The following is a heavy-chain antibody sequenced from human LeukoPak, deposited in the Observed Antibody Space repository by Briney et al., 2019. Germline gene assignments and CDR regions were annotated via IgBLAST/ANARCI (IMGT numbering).Heavy chain of an antibody. CDR1: GYTFTDYY. CDR3: ARGPAPAYYFYFYMDV. J-gene: IGHJ6*03. V-gene: IGHV1-2*02. CDR2: INPKSGVT. Sequence: ASVKVSCEASGYTFTDYYIHWVRQAPGQSPDWLGWINPKSGVTNYAPKFQGRVTMTRDTSFSEAYMELSSLRPDDTAVYFCARGPAPAYYFYFYMDVWGNGTTVSVSS. D-gene: IGHD2-2*01.